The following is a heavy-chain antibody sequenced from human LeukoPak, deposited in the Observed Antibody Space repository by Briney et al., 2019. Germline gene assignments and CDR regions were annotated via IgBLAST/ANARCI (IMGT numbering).Heavy chain of an antibody. V-gene: IGHV4-34*01. CDR1: GGSFSGYY. CDR3: AREGPGGYSYGMDV. CDR2: INHSGST. J-gene: IGHJ6*02. Sequence: PSETLSLTCAVYGGSFSGYYWGWIRQPPGKGLERIGKINHSGSTNYNPSLKSRVTISVDASKNQFSLKLSSVTAADTAVYYCAREGPGGYSYGMDVWGQGTTVTVS. D-gene: IGHD5-18*01.